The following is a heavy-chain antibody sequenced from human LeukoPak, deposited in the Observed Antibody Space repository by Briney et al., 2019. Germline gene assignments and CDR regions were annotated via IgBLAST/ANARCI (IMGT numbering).Heavy chain of an antibody. J-gene: IGHJ5*02. D-gene: IGHD6-19*01. CDR3: AREVAVAGKSGWFDP. Sequence: KPSETLSLTCTVSGGSIRSYYWSWIRQPPGKGLEWIGYIYYRWSNNYNPSLKSRVTISGDTSKNQFSLKLSSVTAADTAVYYCAREVAVAGKSGWFDPWGQGTLVTVSS. CDR1: GGSIRSYY. V-gene: IGHV4-59*01. CDR2: IYYRWSN.